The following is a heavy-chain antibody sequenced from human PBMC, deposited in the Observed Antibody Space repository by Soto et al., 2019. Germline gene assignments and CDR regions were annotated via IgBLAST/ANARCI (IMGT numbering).Heavy chain of an antibody. Sequence: SETLSLTCTVSGAALSCGGYFYTWVRQPPGKGLEWLGYIYYSGGTNYNPSLKSRVTISLDKSKSQFSPRLISVTAADTAVYYCTREQSDDNYFDPWGQGTLVTVSS. CDR3: TREQSDDNYFDP. CDR2: IYYSGGT. J-gene: IGHJ5*02. D-gene: IGHD6-19*01. V-gene: IGHV4-61*08. CDR1: GAALSCGGYF.